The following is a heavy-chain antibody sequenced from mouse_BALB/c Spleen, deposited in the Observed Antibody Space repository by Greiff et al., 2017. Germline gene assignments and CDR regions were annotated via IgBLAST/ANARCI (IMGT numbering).Heavy chain of an antibody. CDR1: GFTFSSFG. CDR3: ARWGLGFAY. D-gene: IGHD3-3*01. CDR2: ISSGSSTI. J-gene: IGHJ3*01. Sequence: EVQLVESGGGLVQPGGSRKLSCAASGFTFSSFGMHWVRQAPEKGLEWVAYISSGSSTIYYADTVKGRFTISRDNPKNTLFLQMTSLRSEDTAMYYCARWGLGFAYWGQGTLVTVSA. V-gene: IGHV5-17*02.